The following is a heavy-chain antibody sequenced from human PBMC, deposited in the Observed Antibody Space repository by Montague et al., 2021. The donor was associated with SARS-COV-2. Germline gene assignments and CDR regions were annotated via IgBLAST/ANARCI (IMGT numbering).Heavy chain of an antibody. Sequence: SKTLSLTCTVSGGSVRSSNDCWGWIRQPPGKGLEWIANFYYSGNTYYNPSLKSRVTISVDTSNNQFSLKLSSVTAADTAVYYCARGPKMYGELADYWGQGTLVTVSS. V-gene: IGHV4-39*01. J-gene: IGHJ4*02. CDR3: ARGPKMYGELADY. CDR1: GGSVRSSNDC. CDR2: FYYSGNT. D-gene: IGHD4-17*01.